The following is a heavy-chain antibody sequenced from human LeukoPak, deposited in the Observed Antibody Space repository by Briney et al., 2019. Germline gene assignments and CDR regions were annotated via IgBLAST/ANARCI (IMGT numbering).Heavy chain of an antibody. V-gene: IGHV1-18*01. Sequence: ASVKVSCKASGYTFTSYGISWVRQAPGQGLEWMGWIGAYNGNTNYAQKLQGRVTMTTDTSTSTAYMELRSLRSDDTAVYYCARVGRDGSGWYDYHYDGMDVWGQGTTVTVSS. CDR1: GYTFTSYG. D-gene: IGHD6-19*01. J-gene: IGHJ6*02. CDR3: ARVGRDGSGWYDYHYDGMDV. CDR2: IGAYNGNT.